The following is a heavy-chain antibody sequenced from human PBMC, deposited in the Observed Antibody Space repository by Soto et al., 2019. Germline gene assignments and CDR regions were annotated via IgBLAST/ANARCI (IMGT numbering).Heavy chain of an antibody. J-gene: IGHJ5*01. CDR3: VRSGLGEYYDSSGYPNGLDS. V-gene: IGHV3-74*01. Sequence: LRLSCAASGFIFSRYWMYWVRQAPGKGLVWVARVKSDGSGAAYADSVKGRFIISRDNGKNTLDLQMNSMRAEDTAIYYCVRSGLGEYYDSSGYPNGLDSWGQGTRVTVSS. CDR1: GFIFSRYW. CDR2: VKSDGSGA. D-gene: IGHD3-22*01.